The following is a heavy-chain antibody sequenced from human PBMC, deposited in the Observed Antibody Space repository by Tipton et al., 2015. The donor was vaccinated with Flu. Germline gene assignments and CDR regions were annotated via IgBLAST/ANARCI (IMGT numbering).Heavy chain of an antibody. Sequence: SLRLSCAASGFTFSSYWMHWVRQAPGKGLVWVSRINSDGSSTSYADSVKGRFTISRDNAKNTLYLQMNSLRAEDTAVYYCATSPGLMVRGARDYWGQGTLVTVSS. V-gene: IGHV3-74*01. CDR3: ATSPGLMVRGARDY. CDR1: GFTFSSYW. J-gene: IGHJ4*02. D-gene: IGHD3-10*01. CDR2: INSDGSST.